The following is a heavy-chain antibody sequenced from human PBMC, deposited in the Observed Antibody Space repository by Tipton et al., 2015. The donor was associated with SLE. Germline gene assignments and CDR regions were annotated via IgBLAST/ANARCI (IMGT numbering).Heavy chain of an antibody. V-gene: IGHV4-59*11. J-gene: IGHJ4*02. D-gene: IGHD3-3*01. CDR1: GGSISSHY. CDR3: ARDLTIFGVVRDY. CDR2: IYYSGST. Sequence: TLSLTCTVSGGSISSHYWSWIRQPPGKGLEWIGYIYYSGSTNYNPSLKSRVTITVDTSKNQFSLNLSSVTAADTAVYYCARDLTIFGVVRDYWGQGTLVTVSS.